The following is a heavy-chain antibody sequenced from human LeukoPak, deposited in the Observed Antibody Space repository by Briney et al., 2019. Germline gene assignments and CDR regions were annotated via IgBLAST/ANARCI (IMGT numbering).Heavy chain of an antibody. D-gene: IGHD6-19*01. CDR3: AKDSSGWLNWFDP. CDR1: GFTVSSHG. V-gene: IGHV3-30*18. CDR2: ISYDGSNK. J-gene: IGHJ5*02. Sequence: GGSLRLSCAASGFTVSSHGMHWVRQAPGKGLEWVAVISYDGSNKYYADSVKGRFTISRDNSKNTLYLQMNSLRAEDTAVYYCAKDSSGWLNWFDPWGQGTLVTVSS.